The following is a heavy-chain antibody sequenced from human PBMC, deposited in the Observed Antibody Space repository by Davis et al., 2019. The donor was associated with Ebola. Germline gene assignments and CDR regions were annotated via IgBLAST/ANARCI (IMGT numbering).Heavy chain of an antibody. CDR3: ARLEAAAGLDY. D-gene: IGHD6-13*01. Sequence: SETLSLTCSVSGASISSYYWSWIRQPPGKGLEWIGYIYYSGSTNYNPSLKIRVTISVDTSKNQFSLKLSSVTAADTAMYYCARLEAAAGLDYWGQGTLFTVSS. V-gene: IGHV4-59*08. CDR2: IYYSGST. CDR1: GASISSYY. J-gene: IGHJ4*02.